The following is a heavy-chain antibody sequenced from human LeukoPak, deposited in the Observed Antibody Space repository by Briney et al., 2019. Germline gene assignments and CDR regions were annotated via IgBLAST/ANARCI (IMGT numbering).Heavy chain of an antibody. J-gene: IGHJ4*02. CDR3: AKDSRDYGDYPNPFDY. D-gene: IGHD4-17*01. V-gene: IGHV3-23*01. CDR1: GFTFSSYA. CDR2: ISSSGGST. Sequence: GGSLRLSCAASGFTFSSYAMSWVRQAPGKGLEWVSVISSSGGSTYYAGSVKGRFTISRDNSKNTLYLQMNSLRAEDTAVYYCAKDSRDYGDYPNPFDYWGQGTLVTVSS.